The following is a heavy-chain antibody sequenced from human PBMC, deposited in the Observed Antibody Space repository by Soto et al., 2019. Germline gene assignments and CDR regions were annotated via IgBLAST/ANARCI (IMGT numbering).Heavy chain of an antibody. CDR1: GFTFDDYA. CDR2: ISWNSGSI. D-gene: IGHD2-15*01. V-gene: IGHV3-9*01. J-gene: IGHJ4*02. Sequence: EVQLVESGGGLVQPGRSLRLSYAASGFTFDDYAMHWVRQAPGKGLEWVSGISWNSGSIGYADSVKGRFTISRDNAKNSLYLQMNSLRAEDTALYYCAKSASPHCSGGSCYLLFFDYWGQGTLVTVSS. CDR3: AKSASPHCSGGSCYLLFFDY.